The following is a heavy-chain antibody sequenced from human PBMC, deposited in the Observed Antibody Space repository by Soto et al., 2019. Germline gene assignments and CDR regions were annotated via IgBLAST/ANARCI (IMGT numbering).Heavy chain of an antibody. CDR1: GFTFSSYA. D-gene: IGHD3-3*01. Sequence: GGSLRLSCAASGFTFSSYAMSWVRQAPGKGLEWVSAISGSGGSTYYADSVKGRFTISRDNSKNTLYLQMNSLRAEDTAVYYCAKCSNPYDFWSWVDYWGQGTLVTVSS. CDR2: ISGSGGST. J-gene: IGHJ4*02. CDR3: AKCSNPYDFWSWVDY. V-gene: IGHV3-23*01.